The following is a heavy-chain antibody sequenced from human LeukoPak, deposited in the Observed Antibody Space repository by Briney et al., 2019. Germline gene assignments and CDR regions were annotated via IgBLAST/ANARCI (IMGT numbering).Heavy chain of an antibody. CDR2: ITTDGSST. CDR1: GFTFSSYW. V-gene: IGHV3-74*01. D-gene: IGHD3-22*01. CDR3: ARDYYSGSRDLDY. J-gene: IGHJ4*02. Sequence: GGSLRLSCAASGFTFSSYWMHWVRQAPGKGLMWVSLITTDGSSTTYADSVKGRFTISRDNAKNTLYLQMNSLRAEDTAVYYCARDYYSGSRDLDYWGQGALVTVSS.